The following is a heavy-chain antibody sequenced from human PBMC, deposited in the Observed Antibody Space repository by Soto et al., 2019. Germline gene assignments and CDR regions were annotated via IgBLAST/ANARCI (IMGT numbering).Heavy chain of an antibody. D-gene: IGHD3-16*01. CDR3: ARQGGEWFDP. Sequence: QLQLQESGPGLVKPSETLSLTCTVSGGSISSSSYYWGWIRQPPGKGLEWIGSIYYSGSTYYNPSLKRRVTIPVDTSKNQSSLKLSSVPAADTAVYYCARQGGEWFDPWGQGTLVTVSS. V-gene: IGHV4-39*01. J-gene: IGHJ5*02. CDR2: IYYSGST. CDR1: GGSISSSSYY.